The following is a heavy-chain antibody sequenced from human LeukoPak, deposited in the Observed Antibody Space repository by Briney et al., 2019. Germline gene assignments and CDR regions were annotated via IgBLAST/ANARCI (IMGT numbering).Heavy chain of an antibody. D-gene: IGHD3-10*01. J-gene: IGHJ3*02. CDR3: ARAHYYGSGSYAFDI. V-gene: IGHV4-59*01. CDR2: IYYSGGT. CDR1: GGSISTYY. Sequence: SETLSLTCTVSGGSISTYYWSWIRQPPGKGLEWIGYIYYSGGTNYNPSLKSRVTISVDTSKNQFSLKLSSVTAADTAVYYCARAHYYGSGSYAFDIWGQGTMVTVSS.